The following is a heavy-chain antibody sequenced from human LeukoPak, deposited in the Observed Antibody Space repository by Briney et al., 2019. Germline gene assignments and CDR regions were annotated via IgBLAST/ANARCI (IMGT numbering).Heavy chain of an antibody. CDR2: ISSSSSYI. J-gene: IGHJ4*02. CDR3: ARSETYYYDSSEGDFDY. CDR1: GFTFSSYS. D-gene: IGHD3-22*01. Sequence: GGSLRLSCAASGFTFSSYSMNWVRQAPGKGLEWVSSISSSSSYIYYADSVKGRFTISRDNAKNSLYLQMNSLRAEDTAVYYCARSETYYYDSSEGDFDYWGQGTLVTVPS. V-gene: IGHV3-21*01.